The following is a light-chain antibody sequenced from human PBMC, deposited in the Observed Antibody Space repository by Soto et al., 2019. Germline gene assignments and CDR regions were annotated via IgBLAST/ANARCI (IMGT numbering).Light chain of an antibody. CDR3: QQYSNWPSWT. CDR2: GAS. CDR1: QSVSNF. J-gene: IGKJ1*01. Sequence: EKVMTQSPAPLSMSPGERATLSCRASQSVSNFLAWYQQKPGQAPRLLIYGASTRATGVPVRFSGSGSGTEFTLTISSLQSEDFAVYYCQQYSNWPSWTFGQGTKVEV. V-gene: IGKV3-15*01.